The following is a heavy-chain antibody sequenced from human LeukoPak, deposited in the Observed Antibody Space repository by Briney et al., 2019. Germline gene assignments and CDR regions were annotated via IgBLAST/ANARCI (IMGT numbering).Heavy chain of an antibody. CDR3: ARAAYCSSTSCYVYYYYYYMDV. CDR1: GFTFSSYS. J-gene: IGHJ6*03. Sequence: PGGSLRLSCAASGFTFSSYSMNWVRQAPGKGLEWVSSISSSSSYIYYADSVKGRFTISRDNAKNSLYLQMNSLRAEDTAVYYCARAAYCSSTSCYVYYYYYYMDVWGKGTTVTISS. V-gene: IGHV3-21*01. D-gene: IGHD2-2*01. CDR2: ISSSSSYI.